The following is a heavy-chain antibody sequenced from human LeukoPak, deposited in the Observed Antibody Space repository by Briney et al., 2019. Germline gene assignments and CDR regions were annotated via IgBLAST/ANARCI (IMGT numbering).Heavy chain of an antibody. CDR1: VYTFTIYG. CDR3: ARDREAARPGWFDP. J-gene: IGHJ5*02. CDR2: ISAYNGNT. D-gene: IGHD6-6*01. Sequence: GASVNVSFKPSVYTFTIYGISWVRQAPGQGLDWMGWISAYNGNTKYAQKFQGRVTMTTDTSTSTAYMELSSLRSDDTAVYYCARDREAARPGWFDPWGQGTLVTVS. V-gene: IGHV1-18*01.